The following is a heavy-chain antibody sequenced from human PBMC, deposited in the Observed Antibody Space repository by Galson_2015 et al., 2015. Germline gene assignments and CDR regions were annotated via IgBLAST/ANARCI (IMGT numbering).Heavy chain of an antibody. Sequence: SLRLSCAASGFTFSNYEMNWVRQAPGKGLEWVSYIGKSGGTMYYADSVKGRFTISRDNAKNSVFLQMNSLRVEDTAVYYCARDGSRWGFDSWGPGTLVTASS. CDR3: ARDGSRWGFDS. J-gene: IGHJ4*02. CDR2: IGKSGGTM. CDR1: GFTFSNYE. D-gene: IGHD3-16*01. V-gene: IGHV3-48*03.